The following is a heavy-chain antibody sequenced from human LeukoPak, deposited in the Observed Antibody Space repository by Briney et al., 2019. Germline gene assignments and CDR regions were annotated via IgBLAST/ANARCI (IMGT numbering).Heavy chain of an antibody. V-gene: IGHV3-7*01. D-gene: IGHD1-26*01. CDR3: ARGSSAGASLRHDY. CDR2: IKQDGSEE. J-gene: IGHJ4*02. Sequence: PGGSLRFSCAASGFTFSSYWMSWIRQAPGKGLEWVANIKQDGSEENFVDSVKGQFTISRDNAKKSLYLQMNSLRAEDTAVYYCARGSSAGASLRHDYWGKGTMVTVSS. CDR1: GFTFSSYW.